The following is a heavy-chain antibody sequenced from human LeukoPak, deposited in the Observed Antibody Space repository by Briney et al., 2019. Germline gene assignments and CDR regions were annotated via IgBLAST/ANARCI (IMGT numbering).Heavy chain of an antibody. V-gene: IGHV3-23*01. CDR3: ARAREFGELFY. CDR2: ITDDGVGT. D-gene: IGHD3-10*01. CDR1: GFIFRDYA. J-gene: IGHJ4*02. Sequence: GGSLRLSCAASGFIFRDYATSWVRQAPGKGLEWISTITDDGVGTYHADSVKGRFTISRDNSKNTLYLQMNSLRAEDTAVYYCARAREFGELFYWGQGTLVTVSS.